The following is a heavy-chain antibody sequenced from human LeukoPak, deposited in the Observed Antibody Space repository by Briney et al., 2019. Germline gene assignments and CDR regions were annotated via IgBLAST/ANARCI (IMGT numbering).Heavy chain of an antibody. D-gene: IGHD3-10*01. CDR2: VYYSGSA. Sequence: PSETLSLTCTVSSGSISSYYWSWIRQPPGKGLEWIGYVYYSGSAKYNPSLKSRVTISVDTSKNQFSLKLSSVTAADTAVYYCARHEKLGQFDYWGQGTLVTVSS. J-gene: IGHJ4*02. V-gene: IGHV4-59*08. CDR1: SGSISSYY. CDR3: ARHEKLGQFDY.